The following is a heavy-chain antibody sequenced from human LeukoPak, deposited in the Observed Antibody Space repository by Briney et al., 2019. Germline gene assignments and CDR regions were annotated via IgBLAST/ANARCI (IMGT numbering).Heavy chain of an antibody. CDR1: GGSISSYY. CDR3: ARDRGDFWSPGEYAFDI. V-gene: IGHV4-4*07. D-gene: IGHD3-3*01. Sequence: SETLSLTCTVSGGSISSYYWNWIRQPAGKGPEWIGRIYSSESTNYNPSLKSRVTMSVDTSKNQFSLKLSSVTAADTAVYYCARDRGDFWSPGEYAFDIWGQGTMVTVSS. CDR2: IYSSEST. J-gene: IGHJ3*02.